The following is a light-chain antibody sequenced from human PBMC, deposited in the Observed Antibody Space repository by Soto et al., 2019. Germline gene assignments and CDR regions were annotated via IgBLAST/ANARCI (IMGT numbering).Light chain of an antibody. Sequence: QSALTQPASVSGSPGQSITISCTGTSSDVGGYNYVSWYQQYPGKAPKLMIYEVSNRPSGVSNRFSGSKSGNTASLTISGLQAEDEADYYRSSHTSSNTHVVFGGGTKLTVL. CDR1: SSDVGGYNY. J-gene: IGLJ2*01. CDR2: EVS. V-gene: IGLV2-14*01. CDR3: SSHTSSNTHVV.